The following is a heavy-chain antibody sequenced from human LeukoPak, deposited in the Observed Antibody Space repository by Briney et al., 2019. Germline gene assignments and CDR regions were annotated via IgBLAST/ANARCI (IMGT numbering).Heavy chain of an antibody. J-gene: IGHJ6*03. CDR3: ARGRLGFGGSYYMDV. CDR2: INPSGGST. D-gene: IGHD1-26*01. CDR1: GYTFTSYY. Sequence: ASVKVSCKASGYTFTSYYMHWVRQAPGQGLEWMGIINPSGGSTSYAQKFQGRVTMTRDTSTSTVYMELSSLRSEDTAVYYCARGRLGFGGSYYMDVWGKGTTVTVSS. V-gene: IGHV1-46*01.